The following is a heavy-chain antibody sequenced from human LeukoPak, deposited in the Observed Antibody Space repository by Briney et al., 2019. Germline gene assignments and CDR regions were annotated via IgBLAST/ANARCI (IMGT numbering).Heavy chain of an antibody. CDR2: IWYDGTNI. Sequence: PGGSLRLSCAASGFTFRNYAMHWVRQAPGKGLEWVAAIWYDGTNINYVDSVKGRFSISRDNSKNTLYLQMNSLRAEDTAVYYCAKVGSITIFGVVTRPFVYWGQGTLVTVSS. CDR1: GFTFRNYA. V-gene: IGHV3-33*06. J-gene: IGHJ4*02. D-gene: IGHD3-3*01. CDR3: AKVGSITIFGVVTRPFVY.